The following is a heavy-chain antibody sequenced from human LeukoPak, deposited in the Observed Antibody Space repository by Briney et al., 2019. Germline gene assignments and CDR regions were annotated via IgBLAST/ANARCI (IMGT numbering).Heavy chain of an antibody. D-gene: IGHD3-22*01. CDR2: IYYSGST. CDR3: ARGPPRYYYDSSGYRRGTYYFDY. V-gene: IGHV4-30-4*01. J-gene: IGHJ4*02. CDR1: GGSISSGDYY. Sequence: SETLSLTCTVSGGSISSGDYYWSWIRQPPGKGLEWIGYIYYSGSTYYNPSLKSRVTISVDTSKNQFSLKLSSVTAADTAVYYCARGPPRYYYDSSGYRRGTYYFDYWGQGTLVTVSS.